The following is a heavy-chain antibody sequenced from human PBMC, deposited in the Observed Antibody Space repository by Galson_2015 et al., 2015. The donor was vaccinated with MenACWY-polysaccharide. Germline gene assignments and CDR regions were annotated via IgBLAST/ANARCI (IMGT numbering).Heavy chain of an antibody. Sequence: SLRLSCAASGFTVSSNYMSWVRQAPGKGLEWVSVIYSSGSTYYADSVKGRFTIFRDNSKNTLYLQMNSLRAEDTAVYYCARDRPGSIDAFDIWGQGTMVTASS. CDR3: ARDRPGSIDAFDI. CDR1: GFTVSSNY. CDR2: IYSSGST. J-gene: IGHJ3*02. V-gene: IGHV3-66*03.